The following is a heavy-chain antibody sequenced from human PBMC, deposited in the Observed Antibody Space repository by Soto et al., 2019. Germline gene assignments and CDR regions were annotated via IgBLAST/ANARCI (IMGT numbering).Heavy chain of an antibody. Sequence: SETQSLMCTVAGGSIGNSYWSWIRQSPGKGLEWIGYIYYSGSTYYNPSLKSRVTIFVDTSKNQFSLKLTSVIAADTAVYYCARQTYSSSWFFDYWGQGTLVTVSS. CDR3: ARQTYSSSWFFDY. J-gene: IGHJ4*02. CDR1: GGSIGNSY. V-gene: IGHV4-59*04. CDR2: IYYSGST. D-gene: IGHD6-13*01.